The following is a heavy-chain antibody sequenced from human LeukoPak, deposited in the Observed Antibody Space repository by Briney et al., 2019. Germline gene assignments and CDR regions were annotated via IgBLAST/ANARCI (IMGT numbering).Heavy chain of an antibody. CDR1: GGSISSYY. V-gene: IGHV4-59*01. D-gene: IGHD3-3*02. CDR3: ARGSFFMQS. CDR2: IYYSGST. Sequence: SETLSLTCTVSGGSISSYYWSWIRQPPGKGLEWIGYIYYSGSTNYNPSLKSRVTISVDTSKNQFSLKLSSVTAADTAVYYCARGSFFMQSWGQGTLVTVSS. J-gene: IGHJ5*02.